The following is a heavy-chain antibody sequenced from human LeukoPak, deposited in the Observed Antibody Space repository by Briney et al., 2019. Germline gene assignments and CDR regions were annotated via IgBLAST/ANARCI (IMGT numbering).Heavy chain of an antibody. V-gene: IGHV4-39*07. CDR1: GGSISSSSYY. Sequence: PSETLSLTCTVSGGSISSSSYYWGWIRQPPGKGLEWIGSIYYSGSTYYNPSLKSRVTISVDTSKNQFSLKLSSVTAADTAVYYCASANYYGSGSYHVAFDYWGQGTLVTVSS. CDR3: ASANYYGSGSYHVAFDY. J-gene: IGHJ4*02. D-gene: IGHD3-10*01. CDR2: IYYSGST.